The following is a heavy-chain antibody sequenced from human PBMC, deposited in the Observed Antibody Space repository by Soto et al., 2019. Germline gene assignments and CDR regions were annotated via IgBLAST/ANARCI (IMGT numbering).Heavy chain of an antibody. CDR1: GYTFSRYG. V-gene: IGHV1-18*01. CDR3: ARGGGDYDYVWGSYRYYY. Sequence: ASVKVSCKASGYTFSRYGICWVRQAPGQGLEWMGWISGYNSNTNYAQKVQDRVTMTTDTSTRTAYMELRSLRSDDTAVYYCARGGGDYDYVWGSYRYYYWG. CDR2: ISGYNSNT. J-gene: IGHJ4*01. D-gene: IGHD3-16*02.